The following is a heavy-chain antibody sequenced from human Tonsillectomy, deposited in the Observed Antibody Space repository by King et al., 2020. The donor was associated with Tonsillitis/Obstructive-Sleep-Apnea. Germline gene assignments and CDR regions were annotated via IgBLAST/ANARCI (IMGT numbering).Heavy chain of an antibody. CDR2: ISGNSGAI. Sequence: VQLVESGGGLVQPGRSLRLSCAASGFTFDDYAMHWVRHAPGKGLEWVSGISGNSGAIGYADSVKGRFTISRDNAKNSLYLQLNSLRAEDTALYYCAKDSDPRCRGWYLDAFDIWGQGTMVTVSS. J-gene: IGHJ3*02. V-gene: IGHV3-9*01. D-gene: IGHD6-19*01. CDR3: AKDSDPRCRGWYLDAFDI. CDR1: GFTFDDYA.